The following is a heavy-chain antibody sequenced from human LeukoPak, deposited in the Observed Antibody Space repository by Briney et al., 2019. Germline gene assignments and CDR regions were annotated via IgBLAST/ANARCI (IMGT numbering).Heavy chain of an antibody. CDR3: ATYYYGSGPEK. CDR2: LYSDGGT. V-gene: IGHV3-53*01. CDR1: GLTVSGNY. D-gene: IGHD3-10*01. Sequence: GGSLRLSCAAFGLTVSGNYMSWVRQAPGKGLEWVSVLYSDGGTYYADSVKGRFSISRDTSKDTVYLQMNSLRDDDTAVYYCATYYYGSGPEKWGQGTLVTVSS. J-gene: IGHJ4*02.